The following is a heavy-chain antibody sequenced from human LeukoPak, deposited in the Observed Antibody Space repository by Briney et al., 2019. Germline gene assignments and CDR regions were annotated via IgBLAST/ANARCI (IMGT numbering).Heavy chain of an antibody. D-gene: IGHD1-26*01. V-gene: IGHV4-39*07. CDR3: ARGYSGSYGRFDY. CDR1: GGPISGSTYF. Sequence: SETLSLTCTVSGGPISGSTYFWGWIRQSPGKGLEWIGSIYYSGSTSYNPSLKSRVTISVDTSKNQFSLKLSSVTAADTAVYYCARGYSGSYGRFDYWGQGTLVTVSS. J-gene: IGHJ4*02. CDR2: IYYSGST.